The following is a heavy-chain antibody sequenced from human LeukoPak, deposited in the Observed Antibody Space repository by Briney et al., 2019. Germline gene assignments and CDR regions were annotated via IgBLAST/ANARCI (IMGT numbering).Heavy chain of an antibody. Sequence: PGGSLRLSCAASGFTFSNYAMSWVRQAPGKGLEWVSVISGSGATTDHADSVMGRFTISRDNSKNTLYLQMNSLRAEDTAVYYCANTRVGVLTPTFDSWGQGTLVTVSS. D-gene: IGHD3-10*01. J-gene: IGHJ4*02. CDR1: GFTFSNYA. CDR3: ANTRVGVLTPTFDS. V-gene: IGHV3-23*01. CDR2: ISGSGATT.